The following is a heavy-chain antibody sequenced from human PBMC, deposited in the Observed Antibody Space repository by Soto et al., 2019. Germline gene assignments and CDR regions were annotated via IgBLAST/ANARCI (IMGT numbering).Heavy chain of an antibody. V-gene: IGHV3-53*02. J-gene: IGHJ3*01. CDR1: GFTVSSNN. CDR3: AREGLCGSATCYADDAFDV. CDR2: IYTGGIT. D-gene: IGHD2-2*01. Sequence: EVQLVETGGGLIQPGGSLRLSCAASGFTVSSNNMNWVRQAPGKGLEWVSLIYTGGITYYADSVKGRFTISRDNSRNTVFLQMNSLRAEDTAVYYCAREGLCGSATCYADDAFDVWCQGTMVTVSS.